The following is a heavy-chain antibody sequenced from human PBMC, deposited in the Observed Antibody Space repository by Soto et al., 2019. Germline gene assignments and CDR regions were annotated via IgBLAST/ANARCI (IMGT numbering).Heavy chain of an antibody. D-gene: IGHD4-17*01. CDR2: IYHSGST. V-gene: IGHV4-4*02. Sequence: QVQLQESGPGLVKPSGTLSLTCAVSSGSISSSNWWSWVRHPPGKGLEWIGEIYHSGSTNYNPSLKSQVTISVDKSKNQFSLKLSSVTGADPAVYYCARKPTVTEGFDIWGQGTMVTVSS. CDR3: ARKPTVTEGFDI. J-gene: IGHJ3*02. CDR1: SGSISSSNW.